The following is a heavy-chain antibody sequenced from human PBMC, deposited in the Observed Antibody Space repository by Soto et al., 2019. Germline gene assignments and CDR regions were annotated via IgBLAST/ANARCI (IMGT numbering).Heavy chain of an antibody. CDR2: IIPIFGTA. V-gene: IGHV1-69*01. CDR1: GGTFSSYA. CDR3: ASVDDYGDYLAIDY. Sequence: QVQLVQSGAEVKKPGSSVKVSCKASGGTFSSYAISWVRQAPGQGLEWMGGIIPIFGTANYAQKFQGRVTITADDSTSTAYMELRSLRSEDTAVYYCASVDDYGDYLAIDYWGQGTLVTVSS. J-gene: IGHJ4*02. D-gene: IGHD4-17*01.